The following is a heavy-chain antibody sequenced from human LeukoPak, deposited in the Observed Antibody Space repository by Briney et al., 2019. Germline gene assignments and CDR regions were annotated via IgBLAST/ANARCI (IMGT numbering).Heavy chain of an antibody. CDR1: GFTFSNYE. Sequence: GGSLRLSCAACGFTFSNYEMNWVRQAPGKGLEWVGRIKSKTDGWTTDYAAPVKGRFTISRDDSKNTLFLQMNSLKTDDTTTYYCTTPKYSGYNFYFWGQGTLVTVSS. CDR2: IKSKTDGWTT. V-gene: IGHV3-15*07. J-gene: IGHJ4*02. D-gene: IGHD5-12*01. CDR3: TTPKYSGYNFYF.